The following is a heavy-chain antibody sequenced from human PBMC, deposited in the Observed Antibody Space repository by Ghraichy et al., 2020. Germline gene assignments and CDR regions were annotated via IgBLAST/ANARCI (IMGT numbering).Heavy chain of an antibody. J-gene: IGHJ6*02. Sequence: GGSLRLSCAASGFTFSSYAMHWVRQAPGKGLEWVAVISYDGSNKYYADSVKGRFTISRDNSKNTLYLQMNSLRAEDTAVYYCARGGVECSSTSCYPFYYYYYGMDVWGQGTTVTVSS. V-gene: IGHV3-30*04. CDR1: GFTFSSYA. CDR2: ISYDGSNK. CDR3: ARGGVECSSTSCYPFYYYYYGMDV. D-gene: IGHD2-2*01.